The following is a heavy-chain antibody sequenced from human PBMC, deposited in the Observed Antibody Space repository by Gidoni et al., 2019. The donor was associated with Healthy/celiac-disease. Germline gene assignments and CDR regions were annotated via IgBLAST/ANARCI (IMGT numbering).Heavy chain of an antibody. CDR1: VGSLSSSSYY. Sequence: QLQLQESGPGLGKPSQTLSLTCTVSVGSLSSSSYYWGWIRQPPGKGLEWIGCIYYSGSTYYNPSLKSRVTRSVDTSKNQFSLKLSSVTAADTAVYYCASGLGGIQRWSYDYWGQGTLVTVSS. V-gene: IGHV4-39*01. CDR2: IYYSGST. D-gene: IGHD5-18*01. CDR3: ASGLGGIQRWSYDY. J-gene: IGHJ4*02.